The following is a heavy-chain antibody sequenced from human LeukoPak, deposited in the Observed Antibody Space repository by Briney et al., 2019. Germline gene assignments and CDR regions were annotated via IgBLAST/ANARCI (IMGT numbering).Heavy chain of an antibody. J-gene: IGHJ6*02. CDR1: GYTFTSYD. D-gene: IGHD6-19*01. Sequence: ASVKVSCKASGYTFTSYDINWVRQATGQGLERMGWMNPNSGNTGYAQRFQGRVTMTRNTSISTAYMELSSLRSEDTAVYYCARGTIAVAGTYGMDVWGQGTTVTVSS. CDR3: ARGTIAVAGTYGMDV. CDR2: MNPNSGNT. V-gene: IGHV1-8*01.